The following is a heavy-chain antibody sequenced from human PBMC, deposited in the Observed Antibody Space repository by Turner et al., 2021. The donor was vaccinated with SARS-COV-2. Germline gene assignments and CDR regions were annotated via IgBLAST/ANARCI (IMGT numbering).Heavy chain of an antibody. CDR2: IYYSGST. Sequence: GGSISSSSYYWGWIRQPPGKGLEWIGSIYYSGSTSYNPSLKSRVTISVDTSKIQFSLKLSSVTAADTAVYYGARSNYDFWSGYYTFYFDYWGQGTLVTVSS. V-gene: IGHV4-39*01. CDR3: ARSNYDFWSGYYTFYFDY. D-gene: IGHD3-3*01. J-gene: IGHJ4*02. CDR1: GGSISSSSYY.